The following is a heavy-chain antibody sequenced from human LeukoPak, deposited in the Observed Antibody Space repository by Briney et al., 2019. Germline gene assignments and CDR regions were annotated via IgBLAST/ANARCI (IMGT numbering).Heavy chain of an antibody. Sequence: GGSLRLSCAASGFTFSSYSMNWVRQAPGKGLEWVSYISSSGSTIYYADSVKGRFTISRDNAKNSLYLQMNSLRAEDTAVYYCARRGWFGELGAFDIWGQGTMVTVSS. CDR3: ARRGWFGELGAFDI. CDR2: ISSSGSTI. D-gene: IGHD3-10*01. J-gene: IGHJ3*02. V-gene: IGHV3-48*04. CDR1: GFTFSSYS.